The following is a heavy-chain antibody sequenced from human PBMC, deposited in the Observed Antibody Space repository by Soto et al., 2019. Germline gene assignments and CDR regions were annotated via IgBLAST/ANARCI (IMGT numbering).Heavy chain of an antibody. D-gene: IGHD1-1*01. CDR2: IKQDGSEK. CDR1: VFTFSSYW. J-gene: IGHJ3*02. Sequence: EVQLVESGGGLVQPGGSLRLSCAASVFTFSSYWMSWVRQAPGKGLEWVANIKQDGSEKYYVDSVKGRFTISRDNAKNSLYLQMNSLRAEDTAVYYCARGTERWGAFDIWGQGTMVTVSS. CDR3: ARGTERWGAFDI. V-gene: IGHV3-7*04.